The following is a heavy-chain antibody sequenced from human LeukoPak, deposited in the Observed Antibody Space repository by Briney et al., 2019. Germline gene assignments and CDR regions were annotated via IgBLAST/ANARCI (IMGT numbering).Heavy chain of an antibody. CDR1: GGSISSYY. CDR3: ARPVTAVPYLDC. J-gene: IGHJ4*02. Sequence: SETLSLTCTVSGGSISSYYWGWIRQPPGKGLEWIGSIYYSGSTYYNPSLKSRVTISVDTSKNQFSLKLSSVTAADTAVYYCARPVTAVPYLDCWGQGTLVTVSS. V-gene: IGHV4-39*01. CDR2: IYYSGST. D-gene: IGHD6-19*01.